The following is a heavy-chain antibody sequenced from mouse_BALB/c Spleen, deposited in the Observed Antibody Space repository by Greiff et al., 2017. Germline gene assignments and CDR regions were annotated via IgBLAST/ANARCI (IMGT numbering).Heavy chain of an antibody. D-gene: IGHD2-1*01. CDR3: ARGFYGNHTHYYAMDY. J-gene: IGHJ4*01. V-gene: IGHV5-4*02. CDR1: GFTFSDYY. Sequence: EVQLVESGGGLVKPGGSLKLSCAASGFTFSDYYMYWVRQTPEKRLEWVATISDGGSYTYYPDSVKGRFTISRDNAKNNLYLQMSSLKSEDTAMYYCARGFYGNHTHYYAMDYWGQGTSVTVSS. CDR2: ISDGGSYT.